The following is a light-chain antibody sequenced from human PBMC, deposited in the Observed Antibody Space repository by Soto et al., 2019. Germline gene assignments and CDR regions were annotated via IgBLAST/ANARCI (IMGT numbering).Light chain of an antibody. Sequence: EIVLTQSPGTLSLSLGERATISCRASQSVSSSYLAWYQQTPGQANRLLIYGASSRATGVPDRFSGSGSGTDFTLTISRLEPEDFATYYCQQYCSSPWTFGQGTKVEIK. V-gene: IGKV3-20*01. CDR1: QSVSSSY. J-gene: IGKJ1*01. CDR2: GAS. CDR3: QQYCSSPWT.